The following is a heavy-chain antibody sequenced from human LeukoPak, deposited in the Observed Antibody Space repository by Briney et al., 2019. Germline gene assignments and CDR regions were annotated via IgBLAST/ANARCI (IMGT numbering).Heavy chain of an antibody. CDR1: GFTFSSYA. J-gene: IGHJ3*02. V-gene: IGHV3-30-3*01. Sequence: PGRSLRLSCAASGFTFSSYAMHWVRQAPGKGLEWVAVISYDGSNKYYADSVKGRFTISRDNSKNTLYLQMNSLRAEDTAVYYCGRGAPYDFWMGYQYRQGAFDIWGQGTMVTVSS. D-gene: IGHD3-3*01. CDR3: GRGAPYDFWMGYQYRQGAFDI. CDR2: ISYDGSNK.